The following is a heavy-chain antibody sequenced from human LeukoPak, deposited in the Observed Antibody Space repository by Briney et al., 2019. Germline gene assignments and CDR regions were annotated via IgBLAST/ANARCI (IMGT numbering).Heavy chain of an antibody. CDR3: ADGGGMQQLVPDAFDI. D-gene: IGHD6-13*01. CDR2: ISYDGSNI. J-gene: IGHJ3*02. CDR1: GFTFSSYG. V-gene: IGHV3-30*03. Sequence: PGGSLRLSCAASGFTFSSYGMHWVRQAPGKGLEWVAVISYDGSNIYYADSVKGRFTISRDNSKNTLYLQMNSLRAGDTAVYYCADGGGMQQLVPDAFDIWGQGTMVTVSS.